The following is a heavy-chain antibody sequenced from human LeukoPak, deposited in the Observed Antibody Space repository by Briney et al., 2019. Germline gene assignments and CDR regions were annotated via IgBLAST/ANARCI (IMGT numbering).Heavy chain of an antibody. Sequence: GGSLGLSCAASGFTFSSYWMHWVRQAPGKGLVWVSRINSDGSSTSYADSVKGRFTISRDNAKNTLYLQMNSLRAEDTAVYYCARGIAAAGTYLPFDYYYYGMDVWGQGTTVTVSS. CDR3: ARGIAAAGTYLPFDYYYYGMDV. D-gene: IGHD6-13*01. CDR2: INSDGSST. J-gene: IGHJ6*02. V-gene: IGHV3-74*01. CDR1: GFTFSSYW.